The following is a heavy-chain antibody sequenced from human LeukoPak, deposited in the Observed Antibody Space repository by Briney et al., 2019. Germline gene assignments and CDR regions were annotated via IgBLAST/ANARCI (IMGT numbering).Heavy chain of an antibody. Sequence: GSLRLSCAASGFAFRSYAMSWVRQPPGKGLEWIGSIYHSGTTYYNPSLKSRATTSVDTSKNQFSLNLRSVTAADTAVYYCASHQYYDLPGGAFDIWDLGTMVTVSS. J-gene: IGHJ3*02. V-gene: IGHV4-39*01. CDR2: IYHSGTT. CDR1: GFAFRSYA. D-gene: IGHD3-3*01. CDR3: ASHQYYDLPGGAFDI.